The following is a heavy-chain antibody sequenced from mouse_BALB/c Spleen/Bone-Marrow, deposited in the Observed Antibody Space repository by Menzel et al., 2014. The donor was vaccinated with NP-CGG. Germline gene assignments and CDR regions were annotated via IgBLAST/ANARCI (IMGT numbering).Heavy chain of an antibody. J-gene: IGHJ2*01. V-gene: IGHV5-6-2*01. CDR2: INSNGGST. Sequence: DVKLVESGGGLVKLGGSLKLSCAASGFTFSSYYMSWVRQTPEKRLELVAAINSNGGSTYYPDTVKGRFTISRDNAKNTLYLQMSRLKSEDTDLYYCARSPYGNPFDYWGQGTTLTVSS. CDR1: GFTFSSYY. D-gene: IGHD2-10*02. CDR3: ARSPYGNPFDY.